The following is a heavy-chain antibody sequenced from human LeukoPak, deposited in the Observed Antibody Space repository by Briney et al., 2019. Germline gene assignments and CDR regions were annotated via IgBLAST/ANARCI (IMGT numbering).Heavy chain of an antibody. J-gene: IGHJ6*02. CDR3: ASVVVVAAKTGMGMDV. D-gene: IGHD2-15*01. Sequence: PGASLRLSCAASGFTFSSYAMSWVRQAPGKGLEWVSAISGSGGSTYYADSVKGRFTISRDNSKNTLYLQMNSLRAEDTAVYYCASVVVVAAKTGMGMDVWGQGTTVTVSS. V-gene: IGHV3-23*01. CDR1: GFTFSSYA. CDR2: ISGSGGST.